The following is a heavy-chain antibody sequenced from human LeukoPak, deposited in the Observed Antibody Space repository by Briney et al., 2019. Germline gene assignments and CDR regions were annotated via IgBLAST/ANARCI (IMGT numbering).Heavy chain of an antibody. J-gene: IGHJ3*02. Sequence: GGSLRLSCAASGIAFSTYAMSWVRQAPGKGLEWVSVISVSGGSTYYADSVKGRFTVSRDNSRNTLYLQMNSLRAEDTAVYYCAKDLSSGWYVFDIWGRGTTVTVSS. CDR2: ISVSGGST. CDR3: AKDLSSGWYVFDI. CDR1: GIAFSTYA. V-gene: IGHV3-23*01. D-gene: IGHD6-19*01.